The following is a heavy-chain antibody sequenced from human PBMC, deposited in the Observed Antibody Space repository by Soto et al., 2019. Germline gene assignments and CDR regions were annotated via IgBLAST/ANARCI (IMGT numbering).Heavy chain of an antibody. CDR2: INPNSGGT. CDR3: AREVYGWLDGRPNYYYYYGMDV. J-gene: IGHJ6*02. V-gene: IGHV1-2*04. CDR1: GYTFTGHY. D-gene: IGHD6-19*01. Sequence: ASVKVSCKASGYTFTGHYMHWVRQAPGQGLEWMGWINPNSGGTNYAQKFQGWVTMTRDTSISTAYMELSRLRSDDTAVYYCAREVYGWLDGRPNYYYYYGMDVWGQGTTVTVSS.